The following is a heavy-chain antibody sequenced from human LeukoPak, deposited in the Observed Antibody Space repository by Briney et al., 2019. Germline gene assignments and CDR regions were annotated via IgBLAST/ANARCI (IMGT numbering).Heavy chain of an antibody. CDR3: ARGVYDSSGCYPYYFDY. CDR2: INHSGST. Sequence: SETLSLTCAVYGGSFSGYYWSWIRQPPGKGLEWIGEINHSGSTNYNPSLKSRVTISVDTSKNQFSLKLSSVTAADTAVYYCARGVYDSSGCYPYYFDYWGQGTLVTVSS. V-gene: IGHV4-34*01. D-gene: IGHD3-22*01. J-gene: IGHJ4*02. CDR1: GGSFSGYY.